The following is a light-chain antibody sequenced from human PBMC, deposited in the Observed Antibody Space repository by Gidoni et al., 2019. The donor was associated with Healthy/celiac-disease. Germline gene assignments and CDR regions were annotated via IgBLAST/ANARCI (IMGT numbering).Light chain of an antibody. CDR3: NSRDSSGNPWV. CDR1: SLRSYY. V-gene: IGLV3-19*01. Sequence: SSELTQDPAESVALGQTVRITCQGDSLRSYYASWYQQKPGQAPVLVIYGKNNRPSGIPDRFSGSSSGNTASLTITGAQAEDEADYYCNSRDSSGNPWVFGGGTKLTVL. CDR2: GKN. J-gene: IGLJ3*02.